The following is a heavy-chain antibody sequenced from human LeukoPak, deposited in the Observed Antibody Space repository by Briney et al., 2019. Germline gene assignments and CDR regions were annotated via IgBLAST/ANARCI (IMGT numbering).Heavy chain of an antibody. CDR3: AKDSGSGSSYYYYYGMDV. J-gene: IGHJ6*02. CDR2: IYSGGST. Sequence: GGSLRLSCAASGFTVSSNYMSWVRQAPGKGLEWVSVIYSGGSTYYADSVKGRFTISRDNSKNTLYLQMNSLRAEDTAVYYCAKDSGSGSSYYYYYGMDVWGQGTTVTVSS. D-gene: IGHD1-26*01. V-gene: IGHV3-53*01. CDR1: GFTVSSNY.